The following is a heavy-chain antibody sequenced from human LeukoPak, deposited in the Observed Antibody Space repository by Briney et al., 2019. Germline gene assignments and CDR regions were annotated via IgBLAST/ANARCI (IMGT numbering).Heavy chain of an antibody. J-gene: IGHJ4*02. D-gene: IGHD1-26*01. Sequence: PLGSPRLSCAASGFTLSSDWTSCVRQAPRKGEEWVANIKQDGSEENTLDSAKGRFTISRDNAKKSLYLQMNSLRAEDTAVYYCARGSSAGASLRHDYWGQGTLVTVSS. CDR1: GFTLSSDW. CDR3: ARGSSAGASLRHDY. CDR2: IKQDGSEE. V-gene: IGHV3-7*01.